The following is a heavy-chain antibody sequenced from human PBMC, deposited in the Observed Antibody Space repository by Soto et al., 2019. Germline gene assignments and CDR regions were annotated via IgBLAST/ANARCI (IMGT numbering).Heavy chain of an antibody. CDR2: IYPGDSDT. Sequence: GESLKISCQGSGYSFASYWIGWVRQMPGKGLEWMGIIYPGDSDTRYSPSFQGRVTISADKSLRTAYLQWTSLKASDTALYYCARTRSFTLGFYYDGMDVWGQGTTVTVSS. V-gene: IGHV5-51*01. CDR1: GYSFASYW. CDR3: ARTRSFTLGFYYDGMDV. J-gene: IGHJ6*02. D-gene: IGHD6-6*01.